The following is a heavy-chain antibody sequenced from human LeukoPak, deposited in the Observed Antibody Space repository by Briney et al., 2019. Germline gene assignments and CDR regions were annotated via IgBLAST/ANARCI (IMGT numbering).Heavy chain of an antibody. CDR2: ISYDGSNR. J-gene: IGHJ4*02. Sequence: GGSLRLSCAASGFTFSSYGMHWVRQAPGKGLEWVAVISYDGSNRYYADSVKGRFTISRDNSKNTLYQQMNSLRAEDTAVYYCAKLGAYGDYSLLRGLYYFDYWGQGTLVTVSS. V-gene: IGHV3-30*18. CDR1: GFTFSSYG. D-gene: IGHD4-17*01. CDR3: AKLGAYGDYSLLRGLYYFDY.